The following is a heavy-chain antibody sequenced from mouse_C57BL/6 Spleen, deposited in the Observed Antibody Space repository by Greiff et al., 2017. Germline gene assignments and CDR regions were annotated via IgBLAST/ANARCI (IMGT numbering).Heavy chain of an antibody. Sequence: QVQLHQPGAELVKPGASVKLSCKASGYTFTSYWMQWVKQRPGQGLEWIGEIDPSDSYTNYNQKFKGKATLTVDTSSSTAYMQLSSLTSEDSAVYYCARGGGLRRPSHMDYWGQGTSVTVSS. CDR3: ARGGGLRRPSHMDY. J-gene: IGHJ4*01. V-gene: IGHV1-50*01. CDR1: GYTFTSYW. CDR2: IDPSDSYT. D-gene: IGHD2-4*01.